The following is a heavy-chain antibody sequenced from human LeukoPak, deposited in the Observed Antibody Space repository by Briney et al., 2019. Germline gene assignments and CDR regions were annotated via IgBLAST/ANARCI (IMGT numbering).Heavy chain of an antibody. J-gene: IGHJ4*02. CDR3: ARIPASEVVGATTWIPYVDY. D-gene: IGHD1-26*01. Sequence: GGSLRLSCAASGFTVSSNYMSWVRQAPGKGLEWVSVIYSGGSTYYADSVKGRFTISRDNSKNTLYLQMNSLRAEDTAVYYCARIPASEVVGATTWIPYVDYWGQGTLVTVSS. V-gene: IGHV3-53*01. CDR1: GFTVSSNY. CDR2: IYSGGST.